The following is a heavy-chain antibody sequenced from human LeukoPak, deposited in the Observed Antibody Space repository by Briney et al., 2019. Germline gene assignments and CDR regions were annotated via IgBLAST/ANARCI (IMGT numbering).Heavy chain of an antibody. J-gene: IGHJ6*03. Sequence: ASVTVSFKGSGYTFTSYDIDWVRQAPGQGLEWMGWMNPNSGNTGYEQKFQGRVTMTRNTSISTDYMELSSLRSEDTAVYYCARGHRYCSGGSCLPSVLRGRYYYYYYMDVWGKGTTVTISS. V-gene: IGHV1-8*01. CDR1: GYTFTSYD. CDR3: ARGHRYCSGGSCLPSVLRGRYYYYYYMDV. D-gene: IGHD2-15*01. CDR2: MNPNSGNT.